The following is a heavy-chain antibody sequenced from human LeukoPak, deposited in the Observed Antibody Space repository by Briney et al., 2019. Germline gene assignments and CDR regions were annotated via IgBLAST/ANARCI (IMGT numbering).Heavy chain of an antibody. CDR2: INRDGNDK. V-gene: IGHV3-7*01. J-gene: IGHJ4*02. D-gene: IGHD1-26*01. CDR3: ARVGAWELQRVFDN. Sequence: PGGSLRLSCAASGFTFSDYWMTWVRQVPGRGLQWVANINRDGNDKYYVDSVEGRFTISRDNAKRSLYLQLDYLRGEDTAIYYCARVGAWELQRVFDNWGKGTLVTVSS. CDR1: GFTFSDYW.